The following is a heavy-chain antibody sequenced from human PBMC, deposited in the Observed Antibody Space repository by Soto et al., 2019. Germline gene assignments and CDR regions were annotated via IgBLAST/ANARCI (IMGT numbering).Heavy chain of an antibody. CDR1: GGSISNYY. CDR2: ISYIGTT. D-gene: IGHD5-18*01. J-gene: IGHJ4*02. CDR3: VRGGGGYGTGTIDY. V-gene: IGHV4-59*01. Sequence: QVQLQESGPGLVKPSETLSLTCTVSGGSISNYYWSLVRQSPGKGLDWIVYISYIGTTNYNPSRKRRVTISLDTSKNRFSLKLRSVTAADTAVSYCVRGGGGYGTGTIDYWGQGTLVTVSS.